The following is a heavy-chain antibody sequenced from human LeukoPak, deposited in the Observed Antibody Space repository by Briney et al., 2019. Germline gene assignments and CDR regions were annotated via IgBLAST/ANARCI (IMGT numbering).Heavy chain of an antibody. J-gene: IGHJ6*03. V-gene: IGHV3-48*01. D-gene: IGHD3-16*02. CDR2: ISSSSSTI. Sequence: GGSLRLSCAASGFTFSSYSMNWVRQAPGKGLEWVSYISSSSSTIYYADSVKGRFTISRDNDKNSLYLQMNGLRADDTAVYYCARALYPPYYYYYMYVWGKGTTVTVSS. CDR3: ARALYPPYYYYYMYV. CDR1: GFTFSSYS.